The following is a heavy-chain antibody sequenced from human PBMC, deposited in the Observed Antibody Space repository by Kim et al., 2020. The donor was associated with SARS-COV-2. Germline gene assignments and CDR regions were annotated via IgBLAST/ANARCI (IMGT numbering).Heavy chain of an antibody. Sequence: ASVKVSCKASGYTFTSYYMHWVRQAPGQGLEWMGIINPSGGSTSYAQKFQGRVTMTRDTSTSTVYMELSSLRSEDTAVYYCARAGAVTTPNRVEFDPWGQGTLVTVSS. CDR1: GYTFTSYY. CDR2: INPSGGST. D-gene: IGHD4-17*01. CDR3: ARAGAVTTPNRVEFDP. J-gene: IGHJ5*02. V-gene: IGHV1-46*01.